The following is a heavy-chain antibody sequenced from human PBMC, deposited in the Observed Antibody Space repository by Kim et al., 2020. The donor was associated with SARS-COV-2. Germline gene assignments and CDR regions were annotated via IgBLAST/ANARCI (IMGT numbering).Heavy chain of an antibody. J-gene: IGHJ5*02. CDR1: GVTFSSYS. Sequence: GGSLRLSCAASGVTFSSYSVNWVGPAPGKGLEWVSYISSSSSTIYYADSVKGRFTISRDNAKNSLYLQMNSLRDEDTAVYYCARGGNWRAAAGTLYWFDPWGQGTLVTVSS. D-gene: IGHD6-13*01. V-gene: IGHV3-48*02. CDR2: ISSSSSTI. CDR3: ARGGNWRAAAGTLYWFDP.